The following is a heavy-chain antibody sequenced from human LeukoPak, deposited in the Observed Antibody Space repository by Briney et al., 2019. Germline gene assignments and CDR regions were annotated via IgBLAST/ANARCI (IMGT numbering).Heavy chain of an antibody. D-gene: IGHD1-26*01. CDR2: ISSSSSYI. Sequence: PGGSLRLSCAASGFTFSSYSMNWVRQAPGKGLEWVSSISSSSSYIYYADSVKGRFTISRDNAKNSLYLQMNSLRAEDTAVYYCAREGGESESGSYSYGYWGQGTLVTVSS. CDR1: GFTFSSYS. CDR3: AREGGESESGSYSYGY. J-gene: IGHJ4*02. V-gene: IGHV3-21*01.